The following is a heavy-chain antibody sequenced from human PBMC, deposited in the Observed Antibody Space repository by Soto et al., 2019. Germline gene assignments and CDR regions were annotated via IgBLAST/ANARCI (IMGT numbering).Heavy chain of an antibody. CDR2: ISYDGSNK. J-gene: IGHJ3*02. CDR1: GFTFSSYA. D-gene: IGHD3-10*01. CDR3: ARTVGYGSGSWGYAFDI. V-gene: IGHV3-30-3*01. Sequence: QVQLVESGGGVVQPGRSLRLSCAASGFTFSSYAMHWVRQAPGKGLEWVAVISYDGSNKYYADSVKGRFTISRDNSKNTLYLQMKSLRAEDTAVYYCARTVGYGSGSWGYAFDIWGQGTMVTVSS.